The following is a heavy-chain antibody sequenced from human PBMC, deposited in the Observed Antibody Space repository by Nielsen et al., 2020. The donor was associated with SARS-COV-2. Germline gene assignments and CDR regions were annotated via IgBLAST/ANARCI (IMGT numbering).Heavy chain of an antibody. D-gene: IGHD6-19*01. CDR2: IKQDGSEK. V-gene: IGHV3-7*01. CDR3: ARESVTGTDAFDI. Sequence: ESLKISCAASGFTFSNYWMTWVRQAPGKGLEWVANIKQDGSEKYYVDSVKGRFTISRDNAENSLSLQMNSLRAEDTAVYYCARESVTGTDAFDIWGQGTVVTVSS. J-gene: IGHJ3*02. CDR1: GFTFSNYW.